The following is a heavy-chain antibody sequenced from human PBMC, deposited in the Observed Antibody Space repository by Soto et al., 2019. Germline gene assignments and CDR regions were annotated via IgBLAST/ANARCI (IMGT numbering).Heavy chain of an antibody. D-gene: IGHD3-10*01. CDR1: GGTFSSYA. Sequence: ASVKVSCKASGGTFSSYAMSWVRQAPGKGLEWVSAISGSGGSTYYADSVKGRFTISRDNSKNTLYLQMNSLRAEDTAVYYCAKVSTLLMVRGVIPYYYYYGMDVWGQGTTVTVSS. J-gene: IGHJ6*02. CDR2: ISGSGGST. CDR3: AKVSTLLMVRGVIPYYYYYGMDV. V-gene: IGHV3-23*01.